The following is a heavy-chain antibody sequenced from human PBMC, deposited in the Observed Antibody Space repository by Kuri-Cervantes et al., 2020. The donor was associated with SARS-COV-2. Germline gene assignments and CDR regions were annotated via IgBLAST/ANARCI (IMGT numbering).Heavy chain of an antibody. CDR2: IRSKANSYAT. J-gene: IGHJ4*02. Sequence: GESLKISCAASGFTFSGSAMHWVRQASRKGLEWVGRIRSKANSYATAYAASVKGRFTISRDDSKNTAYLQMNSLKTEDTAVYYCTTDGDYDFWSGYYDDYWGQGTLVTVSS. V-gene: IGHV3-73*01. D-gene: IGHD3-3*01. CDR1: GFTFSGSA. CDR3: TTDGDYDFWSGYYDDY.